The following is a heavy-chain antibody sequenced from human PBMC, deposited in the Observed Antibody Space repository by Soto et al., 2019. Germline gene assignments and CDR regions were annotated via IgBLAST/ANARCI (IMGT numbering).Heavy chain of an antibody. Sequence: SLRLSCAASGFTFSRYGMHWVRQAPGRGLEWVAVIWYDGSNIYYADSVKGRFTISRDNSKDTLDLQMNSLRAEDTAVYYCARDREQWLVGYYFDYWGQGTLATVSS. D-gene: IGHD6-19*01. CDR1: GFTFSRYG. CDR2: IWYDGSNI. V-gene: IGHV3-33*01. J-gene: IGHJ4*02. CDR3: ARDREQWLVGYYFDY.